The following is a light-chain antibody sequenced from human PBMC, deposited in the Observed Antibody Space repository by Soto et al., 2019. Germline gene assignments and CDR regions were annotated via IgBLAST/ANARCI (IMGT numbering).Light chain of an antibody. V-gene: IGKV1-5*03. CDR3: QQYKSYSRT. Sequence: DIKMTESASTVSVCVGYIITITCXASQSISSWLAWYQQKPGKAPKLLIYKASSLESGVPSRFSGSGSGTEFTLTISSLQPDDFATYYCQQYKSYSRTFGQGTKVDIK. J-gene: IGKJ1*01. CDR1: QSISSW. CDR2: KAS.